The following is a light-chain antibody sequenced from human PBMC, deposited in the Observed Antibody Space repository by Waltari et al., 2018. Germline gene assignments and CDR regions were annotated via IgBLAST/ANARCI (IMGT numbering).Light chain of an antibody. Sequence: SYELTQPSSVSVSPGQTARITCSGDVLAKKYARWFQQKPGQAPVLVIYKDSERPSGIPERFSGSSSGTTVTLTNSGAQVEDEADYYCYSAADNNRGVFGTGTKVTVL. V-gene: IGLV3-27*01. J-gene: IGLJ1*01. CDR3: YSAADNNRGV. CDR2: KDS. CDR1: VLAKKY.